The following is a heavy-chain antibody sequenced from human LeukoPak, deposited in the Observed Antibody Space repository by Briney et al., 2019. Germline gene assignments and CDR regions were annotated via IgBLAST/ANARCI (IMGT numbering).Heavy chain of an antibody. J-gene: IGHJ4*02. CDR1: EFTFSNYA. Sequence: GGSLRLSCAASEFTFSNYAIHWVRQAPGKGLEWVAFISYDGSNKYYADSVKGRCTISRDTSKNTLSLQMNNLTTEDTAVYYCARGSGYSISWYRIDYWGQGTLVTVSS. CDR2: ISYDGSNK. CDR3: ARGSGYSISWYRIDY. D-gene: IGHD6-13*01. V-gene: IGHV3-30*04.